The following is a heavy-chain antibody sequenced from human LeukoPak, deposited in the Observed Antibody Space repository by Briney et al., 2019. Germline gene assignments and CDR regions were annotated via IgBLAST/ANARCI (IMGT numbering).Heavy chain of an antibody. Sequence: GESLKISCKGSGYTFPSYWIGWVRQMPGKGLEWMGVIYPGDCDTRYSPSFQGQVTISADKSINTAYLQWSSLKASDTAIYYCARQEYSGYINYYGMDVWGQGTTVTVSS. V-gene: IGHV5-51*01. D-gene: IGHD5-12*01. CDR3: ARQEYSGYINYYGMDV. CDR2: IYPGDCDT. J-gene: IGHJ6*02. CDR1: GYTFPSYW.